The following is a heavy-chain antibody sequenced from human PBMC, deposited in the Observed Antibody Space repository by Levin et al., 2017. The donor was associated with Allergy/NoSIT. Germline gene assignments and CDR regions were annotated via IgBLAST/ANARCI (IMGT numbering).Heavy chain of an antibody. V-gene: IGHV3-23*01. CDR3: AKGAEYYGSGSNTLVGDYFDY. D-gene: IGHD3-10*01. Sequence: GGSLRLSCAASGFTFSSYAMSWVRQAPGKGLEWVSAISGSGGSTYYADSVKGRFTISRDNSKNTLYLQMNSLRAEDTAVYYCAKGAEYYGSGSNTLVGDYFDYWGQGTLVTVSS. CDR1: GFTFSSYA. J-gene: IGHJ4*02. CDR2: ISGSGGST.